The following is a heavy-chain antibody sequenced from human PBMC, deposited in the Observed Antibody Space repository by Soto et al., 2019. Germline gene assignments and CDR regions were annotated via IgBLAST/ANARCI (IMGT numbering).Heavy chain of an antibody. CDR3: ARDWWEEPADKETESQFDY. CDR1: EYAFSNYG. D-gene: IGHD2-2*01. Sequence: GSLRLSCTASEYAFSNYGIQWVRQAPGSGLEWVAFIWSDGTKKFYAGSVRGRFTISRDNSKNTIYLQMNSLRAEDTTVHSCARDWWEEPADKETESQFDYWGQGTLVTVSS. CDR2: IWSDGTKK. V-gene: IGHV3-33*01. J-gene: IGHJ4*02.